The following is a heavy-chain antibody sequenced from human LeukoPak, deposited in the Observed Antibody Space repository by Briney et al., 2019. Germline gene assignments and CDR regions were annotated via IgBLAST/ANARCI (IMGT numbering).Heavy chain of an antibody. CDR1: GFTFSSYW. J-gene: IGHJ6*02. CDR3: ARWDSRDGDYENNYYYYYGMDV. Sequence: SGGSLRLSCAASGFTFSSYWMSWVRQAPGKGLEWVANIKQDGSEKYYVDSVKGRFTISRDNAKNSLYLQMNSLRAEDTAVYYCARWDSRDGDYENNYYYYYGMDVWGQGTTVTVSS. V-gene: IGHV3-7*01. D-gene: IGHD4-17*01. CDR2: IKQDGSEK.